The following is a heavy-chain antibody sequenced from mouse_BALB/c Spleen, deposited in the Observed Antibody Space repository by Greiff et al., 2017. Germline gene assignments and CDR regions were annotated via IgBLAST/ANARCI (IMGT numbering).Heavy chain of an antibody. V-gene: IGHV7-3*02. CDR3: ARDGAYDYDGAWFAY. CDR1: GFTFTDYY. Sequence: EVNVVESGGGLVQPGGSLRLSCATSGFTFTDYYMSWVRQPPGKALEWLGFIRNKANGYTTEYSASVKGRFTISRDNSQSILYLQMNTLRAEDSATYYCARDGAYDYDGAWFAYWGQGTLVTVSA. D-gene: IGHD2-4*01. CDR2: IRNKANGYTT. J-gene: IGHJ3*01.